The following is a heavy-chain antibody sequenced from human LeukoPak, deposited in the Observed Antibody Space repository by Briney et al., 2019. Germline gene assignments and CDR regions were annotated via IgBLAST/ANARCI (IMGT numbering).Heavy chain of an antibody. D-gene: IGHD5-18*01. CDR1: GFSVGDHA. Sequence: GGSLRFSCTGSGFSVGDHAMSWVRQAPGQGLERVGVIRSNAYSCTTEYAASVKGRFTISRNDPNNIAYLQMNSLKTEDTAVYYCSRGPIELWVHNGMDVWGQGTTVTVSS. CDR3: SRGPIELWVHNGMDV. J-gene: IGHJ6*02. CDR2: IRSNAYSCTT. V-gene: IGHV3-49*04.